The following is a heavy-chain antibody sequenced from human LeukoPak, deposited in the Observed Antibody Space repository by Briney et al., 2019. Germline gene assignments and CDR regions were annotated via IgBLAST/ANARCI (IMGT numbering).Heavy chain of an antibody. D-gene: IGHD4-17*01. CDR2: IYPGDSDT. CDR1: GYSFSNHW. J-gene: IGHJ4*02. V-gene: IGHV5-51*01. CDR3: ARPLTTVTTGYSYYFDY. Sequence: GESLKISCKGSGYSFSNHWIGWVRQMPGKGLEWMGIIYPGDSDTRYSPSFQGQVTISADKSISTAYLQWSSLKASDTAMYYCARPLTTVTTGYSYYFDYWGQGTLVTVSS.